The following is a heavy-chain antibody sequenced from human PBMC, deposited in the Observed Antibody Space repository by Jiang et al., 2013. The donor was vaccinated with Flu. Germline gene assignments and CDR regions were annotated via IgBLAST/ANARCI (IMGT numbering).Heavy chain of an antibody. CDR3: ARDSPGIAAAVAFY. CDR2: ISAYNGNT. V-gene: IGHV1-18*01. J-gene: IGHJ4*02. D-gene: IGHD6-13*01. Sequence: WVRQAPGQGLEWMGWISAYNGNTNYAQKLQGRVTMTTDTSTSTAYMELRSLRSDDTAVYYCARDSPGIAAAVAFYWGQGTLVTVSS.